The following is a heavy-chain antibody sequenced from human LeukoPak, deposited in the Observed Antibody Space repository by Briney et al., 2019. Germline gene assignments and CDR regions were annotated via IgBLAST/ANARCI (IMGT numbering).Heavy chain of an antibody. D-gene: IGHD3-3*01. CDR2: IDPNSGGT. Sequence: ASVKVSCKASGYTFTGYYMHWVRRAPGQGLEWMGWIDPNSGGTNYAQKFQGRVTMTRDTSISTAYMKLSRLRSDDTAVYYCARGEVGETDIWGQGTMVTVSS. J-gene: IGHJ3*02. V-gene: IGHV1-2*02. CDR3: ARGEVGETDI. CDR1: GYTFTGYY.